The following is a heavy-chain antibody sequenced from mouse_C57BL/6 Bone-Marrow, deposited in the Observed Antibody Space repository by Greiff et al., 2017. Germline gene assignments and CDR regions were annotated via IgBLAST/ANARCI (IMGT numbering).Heavy chain of an antibody. V-gene: IGHV5-15*04. CDR1: GFTFSDYG. CDR3: ARRGGTGNCDWYFDV. J-gene: IGHJ1*03. Sequence: VQGVESGGGLVQPGGSLKLSCAASGFTFSDYGMAWVRQAPRKGPEGVAFLSNLAYSIYYADTVTGRFTISRSNAKNTLYLEMSSLRSEDTAMYYCARRGGTGNCDWYFDVWGTGTTVTVSS. CDR2: LSNLAYSI. D-gene: IGHD4-1*01.